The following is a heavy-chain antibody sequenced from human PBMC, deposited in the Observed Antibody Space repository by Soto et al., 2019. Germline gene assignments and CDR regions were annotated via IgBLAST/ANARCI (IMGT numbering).Heavy chain of an antibody. V-gene: IGHV3-23*01. J-gene: IGHJ4*02. D-gene: IGHD2-2*01. CDR3: AKVPERYCSSTSCLYY. Sequence: EVQLLESGGGLVQPGGSLRLSCAASGFTFSNSAMSWVRQAPGKGLEWVSTISGSGGDTYYADSVKGRFTLSRDNSKNTLVLQMNSLRAEDTAVYYCAKVPERYCSSTSCLYYWGQGTLVIVSS. CDR1: GFTFSNSA. CDR2: ISGSGGDT.